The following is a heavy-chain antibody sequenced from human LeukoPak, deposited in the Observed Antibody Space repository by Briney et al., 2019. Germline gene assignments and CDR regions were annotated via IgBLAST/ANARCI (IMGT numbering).Heavy chain of an antibody. CDR2: IYYSGST. Sequence: PSETLSLTCSVSGGXISSYYWSWIRQPPGKGLEWIGYIYYSGSTNYNPSLKSRVTISVDTSKNQSSLKLSSVTAADTAVYYCARGLYSSGRFDYWGQGTLVTVSS. V-gene: IGHV4-59*01. D-gene: IGHD6-19*01. CDR3: ARGLYSSGRFDY. CDR1: GGXISSYY. J-gene: IGHJ4*02.